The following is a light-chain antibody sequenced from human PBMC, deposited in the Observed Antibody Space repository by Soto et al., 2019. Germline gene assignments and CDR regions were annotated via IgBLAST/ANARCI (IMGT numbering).Light chain of an antibody. CDR2: GNS. CDR3: QSYDSSLSGVV. CDR1: SSNIGAGYD. Sequence: QLVLTQPPSVSGAPGQRVTISCTGNSSNIGAGYDVHWYQQLPGTAPKLLIYGNSNRPSGVPDRFSGSKSGTSASLAITGLQAEDEADYYCQSYDSSLSGVVFGGGTKVTVL. J-gene: IGLJ2*01. V-gene: IGLV1-40*01.